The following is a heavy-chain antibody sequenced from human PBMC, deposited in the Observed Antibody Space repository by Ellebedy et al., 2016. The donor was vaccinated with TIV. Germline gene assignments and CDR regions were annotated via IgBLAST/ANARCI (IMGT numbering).Heavy chain of an antibody. CDR2: ISGSCSHT. CDR1: GFTFSSYA. J-gene: IGHJ4*02. V-gene: IGHV3-23*01. CDR3: AKASGSSGNTNYYFDY. D-gene: IGHD3-22*01. Sequence: GESLKIPCAASGFTFSSYAMSWVRQAPGKGLEWVSSISGSCSHTYYADSVKGRFTISRDKSKNTLYVQMNSLRAEDTAVNYCAKASGSSGNTNYYFDYWGQGTLVTVSS.